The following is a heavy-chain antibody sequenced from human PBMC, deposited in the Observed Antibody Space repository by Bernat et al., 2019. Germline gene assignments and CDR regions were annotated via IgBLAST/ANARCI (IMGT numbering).Heavy chain of an antibody. Sequence: QVQLVESGGGLVKPGGSLRLSCAASGFTFSDYYMSWIRQAPGKGLEWVSYISSSSSYTNYADSVKCRFTISRDNAKNSLYLQMNSLRAEDTAVYYCARARNIMITFGGVMLWGQGTLVTVSS. D-gene: IGHD3-16*01. J-gene: IGHJ4*02. CDR3: ARARNIMITFGGVML. CDR1: GFTFSDYY. V-gene: IGHV3-11*05. CDR2: ISSSSSYT.